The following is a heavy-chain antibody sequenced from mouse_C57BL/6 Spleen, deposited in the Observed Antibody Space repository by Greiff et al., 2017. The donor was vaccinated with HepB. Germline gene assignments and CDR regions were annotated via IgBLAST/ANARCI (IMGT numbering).Heavy chain of an antibody. Sequence: VQLQQSGAELVRPGASVKLSCKASGYTFTDYYINWVKQRPGQGLEWIARIYPGSGNTYYNEKFKGKATLTAEKSSSTAYMQLSSLTSEDSAVYFCAYGSSFYYAMDYWGQGTSVTVSS. CDR3: AYGSSFYYAMDY. CDR1: GYTFTDYY. D-gene: IGHD1-1*01. J-gene: IGHJ4*01. V-gene: IGHV1-76*01. CDR2: IYPGSGNT.